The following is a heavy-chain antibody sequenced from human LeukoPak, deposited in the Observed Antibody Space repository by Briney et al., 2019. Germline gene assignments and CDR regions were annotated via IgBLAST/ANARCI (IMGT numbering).Heavy chain of an antibody. D-gene: IGHD6-19*01. V-gene: IGHV4-39*01. CDR2: IYYSGST. CDR1: GGSISSSSYY. CDR3: ARLLGLWQSGDY. Sequence: SETLSLTCTVSGGSISSSSYYWGWIRQPPGKGLEWIGSIYYSGSTYYNPSLKSRVTISVDTSKNQFSLKLSSVTAADTAVYYCARLLGLWQSGDYWGQGTLVIVSS. J-gene: IGHJ4*02.